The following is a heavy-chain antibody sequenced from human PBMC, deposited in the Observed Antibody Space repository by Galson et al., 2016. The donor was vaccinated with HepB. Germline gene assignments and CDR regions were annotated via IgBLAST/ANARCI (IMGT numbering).Heavy chain of an antibody. D-gene: IGHD3-22*01. CDR1: GYTFTSYD. J-gene: IGHJ5*02. V-gene: IGHV1-8*01. Sequence: SVKVSCKASGYTFTSYDINWVRQATGQGLEWMGWMNPNSGNTGYAQKFQGRVTVTRNTSISTAYMELSSLRSEDTAVYYCARGRHYDSSGYYWRWFDPWGQGTLVTVSP. CDR3: ARGRHYDSSGYYWRWFDP. CDR2: MNPNSGNT.